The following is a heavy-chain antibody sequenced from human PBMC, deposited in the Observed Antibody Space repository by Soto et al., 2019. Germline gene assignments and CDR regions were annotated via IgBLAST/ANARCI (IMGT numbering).Heavy chain of an antibody. CDR2: ISYDGSNK. CDR1: GFTFSSYG. D-gene: IGHD6-13*01. V-gene: IGHV3-30*18. CDR3: AKDVGAAAGTYYYYGMDV. J-gene: IGHJ6*02. Sequence: QVQLVESGGGVDQPGRSLRLSCAASGFTFSSYGMHWVRQAPGKGLEWVAVISYDGSNKYYADSVKGRFTISRDNSKNTLYLQMISLRAEDTAVYYCAKDVGAAAGTYYYYGMDVWGQGTTVTVSS.